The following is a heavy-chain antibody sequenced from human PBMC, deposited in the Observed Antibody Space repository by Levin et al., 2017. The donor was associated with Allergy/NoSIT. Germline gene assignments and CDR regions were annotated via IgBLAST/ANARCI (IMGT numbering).Heavy chain of an antibody. J-gene: IGHJ5*02. V-gene: IGHV1-18*01. Sequence: GESLKISCKASGYTFTSYGISWVRQAPGQGLEWMGWISAYNGNTNYAQKLQGRVTMTTDTSTSTAYMELRSLRSDDTAVYYCARGDSSWYQKQNWFDPWGQGTLVTVSS. CDR3: ARGDSSWYQKQNWFDP. CDR1: GYTFTSYG. CDR2: ISAYNGNT. D-gene: IGHD6-13*01.